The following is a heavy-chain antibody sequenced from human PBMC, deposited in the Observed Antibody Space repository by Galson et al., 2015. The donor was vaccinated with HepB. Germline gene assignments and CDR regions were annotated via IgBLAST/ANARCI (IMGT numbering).Heavy chain of an antibody. CDR1: AFNFSPYT. Sequence: SLRLSCAASAFNFSPYTMHWFRQPPGKGLEWVSAISGSGGSTYYADSVKGRFTISRDNSKNTLYLQMNSLRAEDTAVYYCAKEGSFDYWGQGTLVIVSS. V-gene: IGHV3-23*01. CDR3: AKEGSFDY. CDR2: ISGSGGST. J-gene: IGHJ4*02.